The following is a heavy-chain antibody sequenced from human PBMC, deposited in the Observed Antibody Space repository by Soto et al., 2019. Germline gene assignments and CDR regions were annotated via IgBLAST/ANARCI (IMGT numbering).Heavy chain of an antibody. V-gene: IGHV4-39*01. CDR1: GGSISSSSYY. Sequence: SETLSLTCTVSGGSISSSSYYWGWIRQPPGKGLEWIGSIYYSGSTYYNPSLKSRVTISVDTSKNQFSLKLSSVTAADTAVYYCARKGLITMVRGVIIPNWFDPWGKGTLVT. J-gene: IGHJ5*02. CDR2: IYYSGST. D-gene: IGHD3-10*01. CDR3: ARKGLITMVRGVIIPNWFDP.